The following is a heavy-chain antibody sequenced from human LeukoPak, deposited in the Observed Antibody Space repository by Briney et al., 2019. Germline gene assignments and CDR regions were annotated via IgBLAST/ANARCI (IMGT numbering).Heavy chain of an antibody. V-gene: IGHV1-69*01. J-gene: IGHJ5*02. CDR3: ARNRDGYNYFWFDP. CDR1: GSSFGSYV. CDR2: IIPIFGTA. D-gene: IGHD5-24*01. Sequence: SVKVSCKASGSSFGSYVISWVRQAPGQGLEWMGGIIPIFGTANYAQKFQGRVTITADESTSTAYMELSSLRSEDTAVYYCARNRDGYNYFWFDPWGQGTLVTVSS.